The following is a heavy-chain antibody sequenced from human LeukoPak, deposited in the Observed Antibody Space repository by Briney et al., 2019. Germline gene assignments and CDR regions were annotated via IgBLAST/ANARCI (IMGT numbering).Heavy chain of an antibody. CDR2: INPNSGGT. D-gene: IGHD3-10*01. CDR3: ASNYGSGSYYNVDY. CDR1: GYTFTGYY. J-gene: IGHJ4*02. V-gene: IGHV1-2*02. Sequence: ASVKVSCKASGYTFTGYYMHWVRQAPGQGLEWMGWINPNSGGTNYAQKFQGRVTMTRDTSISTAYMELSRLRSDDTAVYYCASNYGSGSYYNVDYWGQGTLVTVSS.